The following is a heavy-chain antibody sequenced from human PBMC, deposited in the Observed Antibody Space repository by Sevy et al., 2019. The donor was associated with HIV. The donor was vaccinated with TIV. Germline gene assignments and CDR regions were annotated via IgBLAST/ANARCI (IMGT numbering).Heavy chain of an antibody. D-gene: IGHD4-17*01. CDR3: ARVWHHGDYGGGYYFDY. Sequence: ASVKVSCKASGYTFTSYGISWVRQAPGQGLEWMGWISAYNGNTNYAQKLQGRVTMTTDTSTSTAYMELRSLRSDDTAVYYCARVWHHGDYGGGYYFDYWGQGTLVTVSS. J-gene: IGHJ4*02. CDR2: ISAYNGNT. CDR1: GYTFTSYG. V-gene: IGHV1-18*01.